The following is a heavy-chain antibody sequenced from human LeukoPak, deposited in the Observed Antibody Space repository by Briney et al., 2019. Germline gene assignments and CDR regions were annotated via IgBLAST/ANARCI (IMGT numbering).Heavy chain of an antibody. CDR2: INTNTGNP. J-gene: IGHJ4*02. CDR1: GYTFSSYA. V-gene: IGHV7-4-1*02. Sequence: GASVKVSCKASGYTFSSYAMNWVRQAPGQGLEWMGWINTNTGNPTYAQGFTGRFVFSLETSVSTAYLQISSLQAEDTAVYYCARSNNDGDYLGVGFDYWGQGTLVTVSS. CDR3: ARSNNDGDYLGVGFDY. D-gene: IGHD4-17*01.